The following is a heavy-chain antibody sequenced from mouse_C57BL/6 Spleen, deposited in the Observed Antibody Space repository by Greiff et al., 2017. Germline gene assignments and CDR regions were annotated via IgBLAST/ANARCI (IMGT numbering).Heavy chain of an antibody. D-gene: IGHD2-5*01. CDR2: IDPETGGT. V-gene: IGHV1-15*01. J-gene: IGHJ1*03. CDR1: GYTFTDYE. Sequence: VQLQQSGAELVRPGASVTLSCKASGYTFTDYEMHWVKQTPVHGLEWIGAIDPETGGTAYNQKFKGKAILTADKSSSTAYMELRSLTSEDSAVYYCTREDSNYWYFDVWGTGTTVTVSS. CDR3: TREDSNYWYFDV.